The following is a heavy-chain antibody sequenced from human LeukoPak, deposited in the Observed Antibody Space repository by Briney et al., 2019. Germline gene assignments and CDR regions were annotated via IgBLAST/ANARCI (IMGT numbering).Heavy chain of an antibody. J-gene: IGHJ4*02. CDR2: IRYDGSNK. V-gene: IGHV3-30*02. CDR1: GFTFSSYG. D-gene: IGHD1-7*01. CDR3: AKEGIWNYSPYFDY. Sequence: PGGSLRLSCAASGFTFSSYGMHWVRQAPGKGLEWVAFIRYDGSNKYYADSVKGRFTISRDNSKNTLYLQMNSLRAEDTAVYYCAKEGIWNYSPYFDYWGQGTLVTVSS.